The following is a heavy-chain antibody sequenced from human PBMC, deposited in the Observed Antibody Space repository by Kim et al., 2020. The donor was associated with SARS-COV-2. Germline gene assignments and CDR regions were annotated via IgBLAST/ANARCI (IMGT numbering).Heavy chain of an antibody. CDR3: VKERTSGWYALDY. Sequence: GGSLRLSCSASGFTFSGYAMHWVRQAPGKGLEYVSGISTNGSSTCYADSVKDRFIISRDNSRNMLNLQMSSLRSEDTAVYYCVKERTSGWYALDYWGQGTLVTVSS. CDR1: GFTFSGYA. J-gene: IGHJ4*02. D-gene: IGHD6-19*01. CDR2: ISTNGSST. V-gene: IGHV3-64D*06.